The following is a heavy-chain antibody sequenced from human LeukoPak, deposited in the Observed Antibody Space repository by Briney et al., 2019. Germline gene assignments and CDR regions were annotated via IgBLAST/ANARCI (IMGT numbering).Heavy chain of an antibody. CDR1: GFSFTDYP. J-gene: IGHJ4*02. V-gene: IGHV3-48*02. D-gene: IGHD3-9*01. CDR3: ATDQRYAFDY. CDR2: IRTTAEGAKYA. Sequence: GGSLRLSCATSGFSFTDYPMNWVRQAPGKGLEWISNIRTTAEGAKYAYYADSVKGRVTISRDDGKNTLYPRMNSLRDDDTAVYYCATDQRYAFDYWGQGILVTVSS.